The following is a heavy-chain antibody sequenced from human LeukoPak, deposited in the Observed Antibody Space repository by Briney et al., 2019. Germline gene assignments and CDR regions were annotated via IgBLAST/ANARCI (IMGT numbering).Heavy chain of an antibody. J-gene: IGHJ4*02. CDR3: ARGDVLRFLEWLPHFDY. V-gene: IGHV3-30*03. CDR2: ISYDGSNK. Sequence: PGGSLRLSCAASGFTFSSYGMHWVRQAPGKGLEWVAVISYDGSNKYYADSVKGRFTISRDNSKNTLYLQMNSLRAEDTAVYYCARGDVLRFLEWLPHFDYWGQGTLVTVSS. CDR1: GFTFSSYG. D-gene: IGHD3-3*01.